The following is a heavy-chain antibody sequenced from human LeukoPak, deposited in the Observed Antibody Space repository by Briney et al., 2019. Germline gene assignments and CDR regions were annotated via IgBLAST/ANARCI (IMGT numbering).Heavy chain of an antibody. CDR2: INPNSGGT. D-gene: IGHD3-22*01. CDR1: GYTFTGYY. Sequence: ASVKVSCKASGYTFTGYYMHWVRQAPGQGLEWMGWINPNSGGTNYAQKFQGRVTMTRDTSISTAYMELSRLRSDDTAVYYCARGIEDYYDSSGYAFDIWGQGTMVTVSS. J-gene: IGHJ3*02. CDR3: ARGIEDYYDSSGYAFDI. V-gene: IGHV1-2*02.